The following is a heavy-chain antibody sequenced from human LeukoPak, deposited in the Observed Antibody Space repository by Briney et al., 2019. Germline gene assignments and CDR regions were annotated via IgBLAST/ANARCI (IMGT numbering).Heavy chain of an antibody. CDR1: GGSFSGYY. V-gene: IGHV4-34*01. CDR2: INNSGST. Sequence: SETLSLTCAVYGGSFSGYYWSWIRQPPGKGLEWIGEINNSGSTNYNPSLKSRVTISVDTSKNQFSLKLSSVTAADTAVYYCARGNYYDSSGYYFDDYWGQGTLVTVSS. D-gene: IGHD3-22*01. CDR3: ARGNYYDSSGYYFDDY. J-gene: IGHJ4*02.